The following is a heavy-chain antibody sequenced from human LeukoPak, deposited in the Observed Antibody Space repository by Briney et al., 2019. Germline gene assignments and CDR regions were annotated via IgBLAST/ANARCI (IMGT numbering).Heavy chain of an antibody. CDR3: ARDSRVDY. CDR1: GGSFSGYY. Sequence: SETLSLTCAVYGGSFSGYYWSWIRQPPGKGLEWIGEINHSGSTNYNPSLKSRVTISVDTSKNQFSLKLSSVTAADTAVYYCARDSRVDYWGQGTLVTVSS. V-gene: IGHV4-34*01. J-gene: IGHJ4*02. CDR2: INHSGST.